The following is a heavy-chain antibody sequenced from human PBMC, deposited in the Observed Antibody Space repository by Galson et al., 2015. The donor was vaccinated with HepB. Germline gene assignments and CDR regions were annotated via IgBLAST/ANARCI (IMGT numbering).Heavy chain of an antibody. CDR1: GYTFTGYY. V-gene: IGHV1-2*06. J-gene: IGHJ4*02. CDR3: ARGGYSSSWYYFDY. D-gene: IGHD6-13*01. CDR2: INPNSGGT. Sequence: SVKVSCKASGYTFTGYYMHWVRQAPGQGLEWMGRINPNSGGTNYAQKFQGRVTMTRDTSISTAYMELSRLRSDDTAVYYCARGGYSSSWYYFDYWGQGTLVTVSS.